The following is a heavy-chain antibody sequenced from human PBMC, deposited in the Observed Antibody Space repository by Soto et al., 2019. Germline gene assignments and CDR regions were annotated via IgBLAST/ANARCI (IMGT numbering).Heavy chain of an antibody. D-gene: IGHD1-1*01. J-gene: IGHJ5*02. CDR2: ISAYNGNT. CDR1: GYTFTSYG. Sequence: QVQLVQSGAEVKKPGASVKVSCNASGYTFTSYGISWVRQAPGQGLEWMGWISAYNGNTNYAQKLQGRVTMTTDTSTSTAYMELRSLRSDDTAVYYCARDLNVEPPRNNWFDPWGQGTLVTVSS. V-gene: IGHV1-18*01. CDR3: ARDLNVEPPRNNWFDP.